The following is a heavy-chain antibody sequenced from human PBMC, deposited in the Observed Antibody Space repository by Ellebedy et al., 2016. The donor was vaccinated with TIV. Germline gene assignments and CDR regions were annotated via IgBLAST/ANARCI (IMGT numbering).Heavy chain of an antibody. J-gene: IGHJ4*02. D-gene: IGHD6-19*01. V-gene: IGHV3-30*18. CDR2: ISYDGSNN. CDR1: GFTFSSYG. Sequence: PGGSLRLSCAASGFTFSSYGMHWVRQAPGKGLEWVAVISYDGSNNYYAASVKGRFTISRDNSKNTQYLQMNSLRAEDTAVYYCANSSPGSSGWFTYYYFDYWGQGTLVTVSS. CDR3: ANSSPGSSGWFTYYYFDY.